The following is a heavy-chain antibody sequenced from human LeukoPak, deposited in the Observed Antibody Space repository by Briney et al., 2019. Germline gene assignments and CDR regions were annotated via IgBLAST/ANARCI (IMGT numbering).Heavy chain of an antibody. V-gene: IGHV3-48*03. D-gene: IGHD3-10*01. CDR1: GFTFSSYE. Sequence: GGSLRLSCAASGFTFSSYEMNWVRQAPGKGLEWVSYISSSGSTMYYADSVKGRFTISRDNAKNSLYLQMNSLRAEDTAVYYCARETYGSGSYSYFAYWGQGTLVTVSS. J-gene: IGHJ4*02. CDR3: ARETYGSGSYSYFAY. CDR2: ISSSGSTM.